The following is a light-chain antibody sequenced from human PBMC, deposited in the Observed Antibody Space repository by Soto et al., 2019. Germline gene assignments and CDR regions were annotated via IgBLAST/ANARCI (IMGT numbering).Light chain of an antibody. V-gene: IGKV3-15*01. CDR3: QQYNNWPLWT. J-gene: IGKJ1*01. Sequence: EIVMTQSPATLSLSPGDRATLSCRASQSITRNLAWYQQHPGQPPRLLVYDASTRATGIPVRFSGSGSGTDFTLTISSLQSEDFAVYYCQQYNNWPLWTFGQGTKVEIK. CDR1: QSITRN. CDR2: DAS.